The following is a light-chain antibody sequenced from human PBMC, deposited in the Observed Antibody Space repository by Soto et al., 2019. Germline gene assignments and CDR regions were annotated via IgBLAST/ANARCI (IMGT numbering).Light chain of an antibody. V-gene: IGLV2-14*03. J-gene: IGLJ3*02. CDR1: SSDVGHPYNY. CDR3: MSYIDSTSTHWV. CDR2: KVS. Sequence: QSALTQPASVSGSPGQSITISCTGPSSDVGHPYNYVSWYQQHPGKAPKLLIFKVSNRPSGISGRFSGSKSGNTASLTISGLQAEDEADYYCMSYIDSTSTHWVLGGGTKLTVL.